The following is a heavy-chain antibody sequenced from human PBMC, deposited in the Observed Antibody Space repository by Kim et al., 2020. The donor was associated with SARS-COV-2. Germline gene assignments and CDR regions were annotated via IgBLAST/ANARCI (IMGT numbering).Heavy chain of an antibody. J-gene: IGHJ6*02. Sequence: DPDKARFTISRDNSKNPLYLQRNSLRAEDTAVYYCARVEEEYYYSYGMDVWGQGTTVTVSS. V-gene: IGHV3-30*01. D-gene: IGHD3-3*01. CDR3: ARVEEEYYYSYGMDV.